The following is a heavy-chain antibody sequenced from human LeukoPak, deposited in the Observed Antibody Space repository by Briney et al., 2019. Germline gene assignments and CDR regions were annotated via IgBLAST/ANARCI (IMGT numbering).Heavy chain of an antibody. D-gene: IGHD2-2*03. J-gene: IGHJ4*02. CDR1: GGSSSGYY. CDR2: INHSGST. Sequence: PSETLSLTCAVYGGSSSGYYWSWIRQPPGKGLEWIGEINHSGSTNYNPSLKSRVTISVDTSRNQFSLKLSSVTAADTAVYYCARKRHPGYGRLDYWGQGALVTVSS. CDR3: ARKRHPGYGRLDY. V-gene: IGHV4-34*01.